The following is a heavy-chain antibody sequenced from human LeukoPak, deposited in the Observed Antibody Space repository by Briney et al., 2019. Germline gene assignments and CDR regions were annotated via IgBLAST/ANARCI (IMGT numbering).Heavy chain of an antibody. CDR2: IRNKANGYTT. CDR1: GFTFSSYA. J-gene: IGHJ4*02. Sequence: PGGSLRLSCAASGFTFSSYAMSWVRQAPGKGLEWVGRIRNKANGYTTEYAASVKGRFTISRDDSKNSLYLQVDSLKTEDTAVYYCARTYSSSWYSTYFGYWGQGTLVTVSS. V-gene: IGHV3-72*01. D-gene: IGHD6-13*01. CDR3: ARTYSSSWYSTYFGY.